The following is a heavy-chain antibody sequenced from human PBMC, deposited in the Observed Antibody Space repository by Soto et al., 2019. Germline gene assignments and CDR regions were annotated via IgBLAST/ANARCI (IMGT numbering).Heavy chain of an antibody. V-gene: IGHV4-61*01. CDR3: ARVLPGIAAAYDAFDV. CDR2: VENSGST. D-gene: IGHD6-13*01. CDR1: GGSVSSESYY. Sequence: PSETLSLTCSVSGGSVSSESYYWSWIRQTPGKGLEWIGNVENSGSTKYNPSLKSRVTISVDTSKNQFSLQLTSATPADTAVYYCARVLPGIAAAYDAFDVWGQGTMVTVSS. J-gene: IGHJ3*01.